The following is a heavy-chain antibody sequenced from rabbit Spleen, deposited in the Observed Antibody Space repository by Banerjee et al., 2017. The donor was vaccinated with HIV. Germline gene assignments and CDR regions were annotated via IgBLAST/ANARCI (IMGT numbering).Heavy chain of an antibody. CDR1: GFDFNNYY. V-gene: IGHV1S7*01. CDR3: AREGIYSSGWGAIGYYGMDL. CDR2: IEPIFGTT. D-gene: IGHD4-1*01. J-gene: IGHJ6*01. Sequence: QSLEESGGGLVQPGGSLTLSCKASGFDFNNYYMTWVRQAPGKGLEWIGLIEPIFGTTKYANWVNGRFTISSHNAQNTLYLQLNSLTAADTATYFCAREGIYSSGWGAIGYYGMDLWGPGTLVTVS.